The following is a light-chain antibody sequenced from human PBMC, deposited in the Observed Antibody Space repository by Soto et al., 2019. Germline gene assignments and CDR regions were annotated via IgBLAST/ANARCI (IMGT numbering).Light chain of an antibody. Sequence: QSVLTQPASVSGSPGQTITISCTGTVGLVSWYQQHPGKVPKLIIYDDTKRPSGVSSRFSGSESGNTASLTISGPQTEDEADYYCCLYVGGRTYVFGTGTKVTVL. J-gene: IGLJ1*01. CDR3: CLYVGGRTYV. CDR2: DDT. CDR1: VGL. V-gene: IGLV2-23*01.